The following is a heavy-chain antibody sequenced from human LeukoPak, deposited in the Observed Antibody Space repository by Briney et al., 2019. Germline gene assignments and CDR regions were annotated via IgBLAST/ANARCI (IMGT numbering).Heavy chain of an antibody. CDR3: ASLVGAVAGTRTYYYYYYVDV. J-gene: IGHJ6*03. D-gene: IGHD6-19*01. CDR1: GGTFSSYA. CDR2: IIPIFGTA. Sequence: SVKVSCKASGGTFSSYAISWVRQAPGQGLEWMGGIIPIFGTANYAQKFQGRVTITTDESTSTAYMELSSLRSEDTAVYYCASLVGAVAGTRTYYYYYYVDVWGKGTTVTVSS. V-gene: IGHV1-69*05.